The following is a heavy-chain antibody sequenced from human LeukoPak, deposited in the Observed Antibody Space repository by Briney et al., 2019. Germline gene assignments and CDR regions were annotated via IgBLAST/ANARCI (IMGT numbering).Heavy chain of an antibody. CDR2: IYWDDDK. V-gene: IGHV2-5*02. D-gene: IGHD6-13*01. CDR1: GFSLSTSGVG. Sequence: SGPTLVNPTQTLTLTCTFSGFSLSTSGVGVGWIRQPPGKALEWLALIYWDDDKRYSPSLKSRLTITKDTSKNQVVLTMTNMDPVDTATYYCAHSRGSSSFFPPEEYFDYWGQGTLVTVSS. J-gene: IGHJ4*02. CDR3: AHSRGSSSFFPPEEYFDY.